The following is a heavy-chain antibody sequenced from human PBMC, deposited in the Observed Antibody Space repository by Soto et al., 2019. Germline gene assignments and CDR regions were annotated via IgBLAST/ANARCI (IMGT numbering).Heavy chain of an antibody. CDR2: IYSGGST. V-gene: IGHV3-53*01. CDR1: GFTVSSNY. Sequence: GESLKISCAASGFTVSSNYMSWVRQAPGKGLEWVSVIYSGGSTYYADSVKGRFTISRDNSKNTLYLQMNSLRAEDTAVYYCARYQVGARGAFDIWGQGTMVTVSS. J-gene: IGHJ3*02. D-gene: IGHD1-26*01. CDR3: ARYQVGARGAFDI.